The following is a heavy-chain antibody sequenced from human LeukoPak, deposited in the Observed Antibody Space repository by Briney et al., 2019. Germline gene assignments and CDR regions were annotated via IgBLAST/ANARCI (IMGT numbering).Heavy chain of an antibody. CDR2: IAGSGGYI. V-gene: IGHV3-21*01. J-gene: IGHJ4*02. D-gene: IGHD3-9*01. CDR3: ARFRLSNYDILTGYYYYFDY. CDR1: GFTFSTYS. Sequence: VGSLRLSCAASGFTFSTYSMIWVRQAPGEGLEWVSSIAGSGGYIYYADSVKGRFTISRDNAKNSLYLQMNSLRAEDTAVYYCARFRLSNYDILTGYYYYFDYWGQGTLVTVSS.